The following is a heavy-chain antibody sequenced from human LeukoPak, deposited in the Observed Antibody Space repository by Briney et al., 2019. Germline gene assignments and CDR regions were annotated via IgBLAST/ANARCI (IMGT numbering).Heavy chain of an antibody. Sequence: SETLSLTCTVSGGSISSNYWSWIRQSAGKGLEWIGRIHTSGSTNYNPSLKSRVTMSGDTSKNQLSLKLSSVTAADTAVYYCARTDYYDSSGYYSFFDYWGQGTLVTVSS. J-gene: IGHJ4*02. CDR1: GGSISSNY. D-gene: IGHD3-22*01. V-gene: IGHV4-4*07. CDR2: IHTSGST. CDR3: ARTDYYDSSGYYSFFDY.